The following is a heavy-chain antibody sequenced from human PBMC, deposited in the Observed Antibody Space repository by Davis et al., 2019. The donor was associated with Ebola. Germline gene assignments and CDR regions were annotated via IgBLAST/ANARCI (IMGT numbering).Heavy chain of an antibody. CDR3: AKAGAVTAPALYFQH. D-gene: IGHD2-21*02. CDR2: IYTSGST. J-gene: IGHJ1*01. CDR1: GGSISSHY. V-gene: IGHV4-4*07. Sequence: GSLRLSCTVSGGSISSHYWTWIRQPAGKGLEWIGRIYTSGSTNYNPSLKSRVTMSVDTSKNQFSLRLSFVTAADTAVYYCAKAGAVTAPALYFQHWGQGTLVTVSS.